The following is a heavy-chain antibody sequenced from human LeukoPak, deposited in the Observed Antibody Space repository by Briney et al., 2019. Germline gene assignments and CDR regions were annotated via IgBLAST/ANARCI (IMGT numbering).Heavy chain of an antibody. V-gene: IGHV3-7*04. J-gene: IGHJ4*02. D-gene: IGHD3-22*01. CDR2: IKEDGSEK. CDR1: GFTFSSYV. Sequence: GGSLRLSCAASGFTFSSYVMHWVRQAPGKGLEWVANIKEDGSEKYYVDSVKGRFTISRDSAKNSLYLQMNSLRAEDTAVYYCARDRWYHDTTGYYYLDYWGQGTLVTVSS. CDR3: ARDRWYHDTTGYYYLDY.